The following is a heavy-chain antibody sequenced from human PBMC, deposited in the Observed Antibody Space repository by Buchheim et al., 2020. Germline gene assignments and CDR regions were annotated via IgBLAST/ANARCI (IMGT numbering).Heavy chain of an antibody. D-gene: IGHD3-10*01. CDR2: IDKSGINT. V-gene: IGHV3-11*01. J-gene: IGHJ6*02. CDR3: ARGLRSPYNYASGRYYNAYYFAMDV. CDR1: DFTFTDYY. Sequence: QVHLIESGGGLVKPGGSLRLSCAASDFTFTDYYMSWIRQAPGQGLEWISYIDKSGINTEYADAVKGRFTISRDNAKNSVYLQMNSLRADDTAVYYCARGLRSPYNYASGRYYNAYYFAMDVWGQGTT.